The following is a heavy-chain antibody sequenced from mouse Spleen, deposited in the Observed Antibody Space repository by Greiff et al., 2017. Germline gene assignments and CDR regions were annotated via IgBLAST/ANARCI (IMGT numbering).Heavy chain of an antibody. CDR3: AREGFTTRFAY. V-gene: IGHV1-81*01. CDR2: IYPRSGNT. D-gene: IGHD1-1*01. Sequence: QVQLKESGAELARPGASVKLSCKASGYTFTSYGISWVKQRTGQGLEWIGEIYPRSGNTYYNEKFKGKATLTADKSSSTAYMELRSLTSEDSAVYFCAREGFTTRFAYWGQGTLVTVSA. J-gene: IGHJ3*01. CDR1: GYTFTSYG.